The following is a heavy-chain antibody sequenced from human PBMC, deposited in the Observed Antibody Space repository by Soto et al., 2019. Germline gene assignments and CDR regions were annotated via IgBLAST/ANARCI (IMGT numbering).Heavy chain of an antibody. CDR3: VRDAVVSGVDYFDF. Sequence: PGGSLRLSCAASGFTFSSYSMNWVRQAPGKGLEWVANIRQDGGDKYFLDSVKGRFTISRDNAKNSLYLQMNSLRVDDTAIYYCVRDAVVSGVDYFDFWGQGTLVTVSS. D-gene: IGHD2-8*01. J-gene: IGHJ4*02. CDR2: IRQDGGDK. CDR1: GFTFSSYS. V-gene: IGHV3-7*01.